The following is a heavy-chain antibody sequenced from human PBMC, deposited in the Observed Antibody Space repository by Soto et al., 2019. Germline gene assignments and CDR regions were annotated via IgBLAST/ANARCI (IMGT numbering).Heavy chain of an antibody. V-gene: IGHV1-46*01. D-gene: IGHD3-10*01. CDR3: ARVTMVRSFMDV. CDR1: GYTFTSYY. CDR2: INPSGGST. J-gene: IGHJ6*02. Sequence: GASVKVSCKASGYTFTSYYMHWVRQAPGQGLEWMGIINPSGGSTSYAQKFQGRVTMTRDTSTSTAYMELRSLRSDDTAVYYCARVTMVRSFMDVWGQGTTVTVSS.